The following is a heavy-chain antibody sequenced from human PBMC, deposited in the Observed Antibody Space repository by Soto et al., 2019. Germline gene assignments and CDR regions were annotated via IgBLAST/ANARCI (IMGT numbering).Heavy chain of an antibody. CDR2: ISYDGINK. CDR3: AKDLRVGDWSLDV. J-gene: IGHJ6*02. CDR1: GFTFSTYG. V-gene: IGHV3-30*18. Sequence: QVQLVESGGGVVQPGRSLRLSCAASGFTFSTYGMHWVRQAPGKGLEGVAVISYDGINKHYADSVKGRFTISRDNSKNTLYLQMNSLRAEDTAVYYCAKDLRVGDWSLDVWGQGTTVTVSS. D-gene: IGHD3-16*01.